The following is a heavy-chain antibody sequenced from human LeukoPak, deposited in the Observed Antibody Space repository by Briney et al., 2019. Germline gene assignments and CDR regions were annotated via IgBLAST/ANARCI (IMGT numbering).Heavy chain of an antibody. CDR2: IYYSGST. J-gene: IGHJ4*02. Sequence: SETLSLTCTVSGGSISSYYWSWIRQPPGKGLEWIGYIYYSGSTYYNPSLKSRVTISVDTSKNQFSLKLSSVTAADTAVYYCARVATIGGSRDYWGQGTLVTVSS. CDR3: ARVATIGGSRDY. D-gene: IGHD5-12*01. V-gene: IGHV4-59*12. CDR1: GGSISSYY.